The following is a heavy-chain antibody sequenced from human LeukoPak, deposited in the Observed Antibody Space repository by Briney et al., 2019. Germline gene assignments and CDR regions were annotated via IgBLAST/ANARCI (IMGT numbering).Heavy chain of an antibody. Sequence: GASVKVSCKASGYTFTSYGISWVRQAPGQGLEWMGWISAYSDNTNYAQKLQGRVTMTTDTSTSTAYMELRSLRSDDTAVYYCARDLDARDAIDIWGQGAMVTVPS. D-gene: IGHD2-8*01. CDR1: GYTFTSYG. V-gene: IGHV1-18*01. CDR3: ARDLDARDAIDI. J-gene: IGHJ3*02. CDR2: ISAYSDNT.